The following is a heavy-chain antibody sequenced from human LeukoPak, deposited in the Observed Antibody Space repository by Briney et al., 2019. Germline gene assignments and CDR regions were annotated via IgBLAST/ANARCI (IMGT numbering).Heavy chain of an antibody. V-gene: IGHV3-48*03. J-gene: IGHJ5*02. D-gene: IGHD2-21*01. CDR3: AREILWYRFDP. Sequence: GGSLRLSCAASGFTFSSYEMNWVRQAPGKGLEWVSYISSSGSTIYYADSVKGRFTISRDNAKNSLYLQMNSLRAEDTAVYYCAREILWYRFDPWGQGTLVTVSS. CDR1: GFTFSSYE. CDR2: ISSSGSTI.